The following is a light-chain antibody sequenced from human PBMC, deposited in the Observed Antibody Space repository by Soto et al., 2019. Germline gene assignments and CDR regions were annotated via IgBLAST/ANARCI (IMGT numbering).Light chain of an antibody. Sequence: DIQMTQSPSSLSASVGDSVTITCRASQNIKTYLNWYQQKPGKAPNLLICAASSLHSGVPSRFSGSGSGTEFTLTISSLQPEDVATYYCQQSLSSPPWTFGQGTKVEIK. V-gene: IGKV1-39*01. CDR3: QQSLSSPPWT. CDR2: AAS. CDR1: QNIKTY. J-gene: IGKJ1*01.